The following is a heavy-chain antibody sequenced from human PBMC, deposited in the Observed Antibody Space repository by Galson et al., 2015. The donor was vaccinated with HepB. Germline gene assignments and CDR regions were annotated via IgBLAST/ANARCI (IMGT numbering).Heavy chain of an antibody. V-gene: IGHV3-21*01. J-gene: IGHJ6*02. CDR1: GFTFSSYS. D-gene: IGHD1-7*01. CDR2: ISSSSSYI. CDR3: ARGEDPYNWNYFYYYYGMDV. Sequence: SLRLSCAASGFTFSSYSMNWVRQAPGKGLEWVSSISSSSSYIYYADSVKGRFTISRDNAKNSLYLQMNSLRAEDTAVYYCARGEDPYNWNYFYYYYGMDVWGQGTTVTVSS.